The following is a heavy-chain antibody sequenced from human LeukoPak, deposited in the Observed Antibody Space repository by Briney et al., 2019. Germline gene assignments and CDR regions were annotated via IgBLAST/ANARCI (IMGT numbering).Heavy chain of an antibody. J-gene: IGHJ4*02. Sequence: SGTLSLTCAVSGGSISSSNWWSWVRQPPGKGLEWIGEIYHSGSTNYNPSLQSRVTISLDKSKKQFSLKLSSVTAADTAVYYCARGYSSSWYDYWGQGTLVTVSS. CDR2: IYHSGST. CDR3: ARGYSSSWYDY. CDR1: GGSISSSNW. D-gene: IGHD6-13*01. V-gene: IGHV4-4*02.